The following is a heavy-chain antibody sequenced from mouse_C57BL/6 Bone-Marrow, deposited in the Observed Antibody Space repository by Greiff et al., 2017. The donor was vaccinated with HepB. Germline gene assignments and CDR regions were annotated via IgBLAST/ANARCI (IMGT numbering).Heavy chain of an antibody. V-gene: IGHV1-82*01. J-gene: IGHJ4*01. CDR2: IYPGDGDT. D-gene: IGHD1-1*01. CDR3: AYYYGSSYDAMDY. Sequence: VKLQESAPELVKPGASVKISCKASGYAFSSSWMNWVKQRPGKGLEWIGRIYPGDGDTNYNGKFKGKATLTADKSSSTAYMQLSSLTSEDSAVYFCAYYYGSSYDAMDYWGQGTSVTVSS. CDR1: GYAFSSSW.